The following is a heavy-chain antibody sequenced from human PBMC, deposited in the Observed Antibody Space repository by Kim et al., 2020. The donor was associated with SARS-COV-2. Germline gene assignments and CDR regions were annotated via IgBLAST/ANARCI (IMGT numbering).Heavy chain of an antibody. Sequence: SVKVSCKASGGTFSSYAIIWVRQAPGQGLEWMGGIIPIFCTANYAQKFQGRVTITADESTSTAYMELSSLRSEDPARYYCARDSYYGMDVWGQGTTVTV. V-gene: IGHV1-69*13. CDR3: ARDSYYGMDV. CDR2: IIPIFCTA. J-gene: IGHJ6*02. CDR1: GGTFSSYA.